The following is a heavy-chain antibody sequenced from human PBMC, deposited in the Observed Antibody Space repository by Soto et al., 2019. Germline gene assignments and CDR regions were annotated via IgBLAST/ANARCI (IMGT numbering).Heavy chain of an antibody. D-gene: IGHD3-16*02. CDR2: IYWDDDK. CDR3: AHLSVSYYGMDV. Sequence: QITLKESGPPLVKPTQTLTLTCTFSGFSLSTSGVGVGWIRQPPGKALELLALIYWDDDKRYSPSLKSRLTITKDTSKNRVGLTMTNMDPVDTATYYCAHLSVSYYGMDVWGQGTTVTVSS. V-gene: IGHV2-5*02. CDR1: GFSLSTSGVG. J-gene: IGHJ6*02.